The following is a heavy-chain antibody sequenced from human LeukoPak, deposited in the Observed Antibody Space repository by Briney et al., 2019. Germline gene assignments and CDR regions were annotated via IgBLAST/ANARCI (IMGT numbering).Heavy chain of an antibody. CDR3: AREDYYDSRGYYPFDV. CDR1: GGSISSGSYY. D-gene: IGHD3-22*01. V-gene: IGHV4-61*02. Sequence: SQTLSFTCTVSGGSISSGSYYWNWIRQPAGKGLEWVGRIYSSGGTDFTPSLKSRGTISVDTSKNQFSLKLSSVTAADTAVYYCAREDYYDSRGYYPFDVWGQGILVTVSS. CDR2: IYSSGGT. J-gene: IGHJ4*02.